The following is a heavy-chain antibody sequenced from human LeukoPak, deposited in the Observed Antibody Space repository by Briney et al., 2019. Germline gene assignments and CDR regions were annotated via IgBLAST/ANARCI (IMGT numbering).Heavy chain of an antibody. J-gene: IGHJ5*02. V-gene: IGHV4-34*01. CDR3: ARSERIVVVAALWFDP. CDR1: GGSFSGYY. CDR2: INHSGST. D-gene: IGHD2-15*01. Sequence: SETLSLTCAVYGGSFSGYYWSWIRQPPGKGLEWIGEINHSGSTNYNPSLKSRVTISVDTSKNQFSLKLSSVTAADTAVYYCARSERIVVVAALWFDPWGQVTLVTVSS.